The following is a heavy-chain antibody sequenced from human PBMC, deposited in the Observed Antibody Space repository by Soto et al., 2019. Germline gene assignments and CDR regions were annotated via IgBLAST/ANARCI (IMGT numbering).Heavy chain of an antibody. CDR3: ARDGGGAIAAAGSYYGMDV. J-gene: IGHJ6*02. D-gene: IGHD6-13*01. CDR2: IWYDGSNK. CDR1: GFTFSSYG. V-gene: IGHV3-33*01. Sequence: QVQLVESGGGVVQPGRSLRLSCAASGFTFSSYGMHWVRQAPGKGLEWVAVIWYDGSNKYYADPVKGRFTISRDNSKNTLYLQMNSLRAEDTAVYYCARDGGGAIAAAGSYYGMDVWGQGTTVTVSS.